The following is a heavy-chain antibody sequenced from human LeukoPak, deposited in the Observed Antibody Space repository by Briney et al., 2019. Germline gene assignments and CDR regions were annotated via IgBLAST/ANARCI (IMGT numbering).Heavy chain of an antibody. CDR3: ARHERDVSLDHALDI. J-gene: IGHJ3*02. Sequence: PSGTLSLTCAVYGGSFSGYYWSWIRQPPGKGLEWIGEINHSGSTNYNASLKSRVTISVDTSKNQFSLKVSSVTAADTAVYYCARHERDVSLDHALDIWGQGTMVTVSS. CDR2: INHSGST. D-gene: IGHD5-24*01. V-gene: IGHV4-34*01. CDR1: GGSFSGYY.